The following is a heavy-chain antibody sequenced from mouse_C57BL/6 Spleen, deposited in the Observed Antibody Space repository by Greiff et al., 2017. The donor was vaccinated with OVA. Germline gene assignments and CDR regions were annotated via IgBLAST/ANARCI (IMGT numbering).Heavy chain of an antibody. J-gene: IGHJ1*03. D-gene: IGHD1-1*01. CDR1: GYTFTDYY. CDR2: INPNNGGT. CDR3: ARDYYGDWYFDV. V-gene: IGHV1-26*01. Sequence: VQLQQSGPELVKPGASVKISCKASGYTFTDYYMNWVKQSHGKSLEWIGDINPNNGGTSYNQKFKGKATLTVDKSSSTAYMELRSLTSEDSAVYYCARDYYGDWYFDVWGTGTTVTVSS.